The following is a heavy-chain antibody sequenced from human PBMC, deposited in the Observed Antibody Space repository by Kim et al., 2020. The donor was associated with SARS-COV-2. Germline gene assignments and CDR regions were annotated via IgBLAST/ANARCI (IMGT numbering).Heavy chain of an antibody. J-gene: IGHJ3*02. CDR1: GFTFSSYE. Sequence: GGSLRLSCAASGFTFSSYEMNWVRQAPGKGLEWVSYISSSGSTIYYADSVKGRFTISRDNAKNSLYLQMNSLRAEDTSVYYCARDTYYYDSSGYPGHAFDIWGQGTMVTVS. V-gene: IGHV3-48*03. CDR3: ARDTYYYDSSGYPGHAFDI. CDR2: ISSSGSTI. D-gene: IGHD3-22*01.